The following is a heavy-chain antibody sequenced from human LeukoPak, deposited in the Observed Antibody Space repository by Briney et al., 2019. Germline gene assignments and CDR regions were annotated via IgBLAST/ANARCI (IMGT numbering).Heavy chain of an antibody. CDR3: TTEREGGPDY. J-gene: IGHJ4*02. D-gene: IGHD3-16*01. CDR2: IQRKIDGGTT. CDR1: GFXFSNAW. V-gene: IGHV3-15*01. Sequence: GGSLRLSCAASGFXFSNAWMSRVRQVPGKGLEWVGRIQRKIDGGTTDYAAPVKGRFTISRDDSKNTLYLQLNSLKTEDTAVYYCTTEREGGPDYWGQGTLVTVSS.